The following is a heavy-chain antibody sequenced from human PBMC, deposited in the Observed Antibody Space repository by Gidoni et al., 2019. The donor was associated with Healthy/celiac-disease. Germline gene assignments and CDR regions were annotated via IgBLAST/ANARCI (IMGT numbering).Heavy chain of an antibody. CDR2: IYHSGST. Sequence: QVQLQESGSGLVKPSGTLSLTCAVSGGSISSSNWWSWVRQPPGKGLEWIGEIYHSGSTNYNPSLKSRVTISVDKSKNQLSLKLSSVTAADTAVYCCASTMVQGVIISPALKFDYWGQGTLVTVSS. CDR3: ASTMVQGVIISPALKFDY. D-gene: IGHD3-10*01. V-gene: IGHV4-4*01. CDR1: GGSISSSNW. J-gene: IGHJ4*02.